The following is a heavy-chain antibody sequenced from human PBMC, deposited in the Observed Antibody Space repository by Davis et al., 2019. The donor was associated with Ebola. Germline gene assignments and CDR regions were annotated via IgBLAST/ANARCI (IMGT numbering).Heavy chain of an antibody. Sequence: GGSLRLSCAVSGLPFSYYFMDWVRLTPGKGLEWVGLSRNRENHYSTEYAASVEGRFTISRDDSKSIAYLQMNGLKAEDSAVYYCSRDDYPVWGQGTLVTVSS. CDR3: SRDDYPV. D-gene: IGHD4-11*01. CDR1: GLPFSYYF. J-gene: IGHJ4*02. V-gene: IGHV3-72*01. CDR2: SRNRENHYST.